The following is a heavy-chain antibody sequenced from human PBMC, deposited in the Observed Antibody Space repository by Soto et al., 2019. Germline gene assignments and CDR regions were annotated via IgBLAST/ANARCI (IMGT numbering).Heavy chain of an antibody. V-gene: IGHV1-18*01. CDR2: IRVKNGNT. CDR3: ARGPTVGDI. Sequence: QVQLVQSGGEVKKPGASVKVSCKASGYTFNSYGISWVRQAPGQGLEWMGWIRVKNGNTNYSQNFQGRFTMTTDTSTSTDYMEVRSLRSDDTAVYYCARGPTVGDIWGQGTMVTVSS. D-gene: IGHD2-21*02. CDR1: GYTFNSYG. J-gene: IGHJ3*02.